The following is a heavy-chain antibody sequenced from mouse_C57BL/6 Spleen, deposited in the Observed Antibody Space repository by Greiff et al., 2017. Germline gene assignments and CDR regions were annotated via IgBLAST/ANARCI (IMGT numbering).Heavy chain of an antibody. Sequence: QVQLQQSGPELVKPGASVKISCKASGYAFSSSWMNWVKQRPGKGLEWIGRIYPGDGDTNYNGKFKGKATLTADKSSRTAYMQLSSLTSEDSAVYFCARLGTGLDYWGQGTTLTVSS. CDR1: GYAFSSSW. CDR2: IYPGDGDT. J-gene: IGHJ2*01. V-gene: IGHV1-82*01. CDR3: ARLGTGLDY. D-gene: IGHD4-1*01.